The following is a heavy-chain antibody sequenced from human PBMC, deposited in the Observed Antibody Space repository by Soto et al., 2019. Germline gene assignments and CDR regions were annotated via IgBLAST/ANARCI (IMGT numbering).Heavy chain of an antibody. Sequence: GGSLRLSCAASGFTFSSYAMSWVRQAPGKGLEWVSAISGSGGSTYYADSVKGRFTISRDNSKNTLYLQMNSLRAEDTAVYYCAKDRELRYFDWLFSPVDYWGQGTLVTVSS. V-gene: IGHV3-23*01. CDR1: GFTFSSYA. CDR3: AKDRELRYFDWLFSPVDY. CDR2: ISGSGGST. J-gene: IGHJ4*02. D-gene: IGHD3-9*01.